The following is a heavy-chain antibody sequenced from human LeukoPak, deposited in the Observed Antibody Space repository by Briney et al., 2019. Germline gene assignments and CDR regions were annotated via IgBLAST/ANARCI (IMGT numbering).Heavy chain of an antibody. CDR2: ISAYSGNI. D-gene: IGHD4-23*01. V-gene: IGHV1-18*01. CDR1: GYTFTSYA. J-gene: IGHJ4*02. CDR3: ARDDYGGNSGLFDY. Sequence: GASVKVSCKASGYTFTSYAMNWVRQAPGQGLEWMGWISAYSGNIKFAQKFQGRVTMTTDTSANTVYMELRSLRSDDTAVYYCARDDYGGNSGLFDYWGQGTLVTVSS.